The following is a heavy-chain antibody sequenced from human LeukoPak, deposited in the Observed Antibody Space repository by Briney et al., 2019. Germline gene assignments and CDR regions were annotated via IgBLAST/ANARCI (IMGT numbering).Heavy chain of an antibody. J-gene: IGHJ5*02. D-gene: IGHD4-17*01. CDR1: GFTFSSYS. CDR3: ATTTVTTSRDWFDP. CDR2: ISGSGGST. V-gene: IGHV3-23*01. Sequence: GGSLRLSCAASGFTFSSYSMNWVRQAPGKGLEWVSAISGSGGSTYYADSVKGRFTISRDNSKNTLYLQMNSLRAEDTAVYYCATTTVTTSRDWFDPWGQGTLVTVSS.